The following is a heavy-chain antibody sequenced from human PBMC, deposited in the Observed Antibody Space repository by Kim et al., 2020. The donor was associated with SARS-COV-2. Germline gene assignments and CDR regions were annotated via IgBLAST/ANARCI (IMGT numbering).Heavy chain of an antibody. J-gene: IGHJ3*01. CDR1: GYSGSDYW. Sequence: GESLKISCRGSGYSGSDYWIGWVRQMPGKGLEWMGIIYPDDSDTRYRPSLQGQITLSADKSTSTAYLQWTSLKASDTAMYYCARSFVGGSSDLWGQGTMVTVSS. CDR2: IYPDDSDT. CDR3: ARSFVGGSSDL. D-gene: IGHD3-10*01. V-gene: IGHV5-51*01.